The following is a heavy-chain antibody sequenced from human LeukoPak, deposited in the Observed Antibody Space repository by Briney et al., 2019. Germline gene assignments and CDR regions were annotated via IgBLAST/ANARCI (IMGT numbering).Heavy chain of an antibody. CDR1: GFTFSSHW. Sequence: PGGSLRLSCAASGFTFSSHWVHWVRQPPGKGLVGVSRINTDGSSTTYADSVKGRFTISRDNAKNTLYLQMNSLRAEDTAVYYCVRDSSSLYWGQGTLVTVYS. D-gene: IGHD6-6*01. V-gene: IGHV3-74*03. CDR3: VRDSSSLY. J-gene: IGHJ4*02. CDR2: INTDGSST.